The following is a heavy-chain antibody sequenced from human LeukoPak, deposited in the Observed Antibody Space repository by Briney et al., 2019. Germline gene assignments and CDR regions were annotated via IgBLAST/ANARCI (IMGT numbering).Heavy chain of an antibody. D-gene: IGHD5-18*01. J-gene: IGHJ5*02. V-gene: IGHV4-30-2*01. CDR3: ASEKGYSYGS. CDR2: IYHSGST. Sequence: SQTLSLTCTVSGGSISSGGYSWSWIRQPPGKGLEWIGYIYHSGSTYYNPSLKSRVTISVDRSKNQFSLKLSSVTAADTAVYYCASEKGYSYGSWGQGTLVTVSS. CDR1: GGSISSGGYS.